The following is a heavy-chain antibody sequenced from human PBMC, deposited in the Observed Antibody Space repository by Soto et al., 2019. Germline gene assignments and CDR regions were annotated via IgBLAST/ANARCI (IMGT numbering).Heavy chain of an antibody. D-gene: IGHD3-22*01. CDR2: IKQDGSEK. J-gene: IGHJ4*02. CDR3: ARADYYDSSGYYCGN. CDR1: GFTFRSHW. V-gene: IGHV3-7*04. Sequence: EVQLVESGGGLVQTGGSLRLSCAASGFTFRSHWMSWVRQAPGKGLEWVATIKQDGSEKYYVDSVKGRVTISRDNAKNSLYLQMNSLRAEDTAVYYCARADYYDSSGYYCGNWGQGTLVTVSS.